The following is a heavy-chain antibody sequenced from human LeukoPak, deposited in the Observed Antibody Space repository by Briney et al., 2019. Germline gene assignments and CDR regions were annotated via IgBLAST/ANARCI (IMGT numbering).Heavy chain of an antibody. V-gene: IGHV1-69*13. CDR3: ASLANRIAARPDY. D-gene: IGHD6-6*01. Sequence: SVKVSCKASGGTFSSYANSWVRQAPGQGLEWMGGIIPIFGTANYAQKFQGRVTITADESTSTAYMELSSLRSEDTAVYYCASLANRIAARPDYWGQGTLVTVSS. CDR2: IIPIFGTA. CDR1: GGTFSSYA. J-gene: IGHJ4*02.